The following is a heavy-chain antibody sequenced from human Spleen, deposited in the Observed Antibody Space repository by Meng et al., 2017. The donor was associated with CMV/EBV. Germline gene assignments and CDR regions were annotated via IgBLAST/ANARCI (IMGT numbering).Heavy chain of an antibody. V-gene: IGHV4-38-2*02. J-gene: IGHJ4*02. CDR1: AFSISNGYF. Sequence: SETLSLTCTVSAFSISNGYFWGWIRQPPGKGLEWIGSIYHTGSTDYNPSLKSRVTISVDTSKNQFSLKLSSVTAADTAVYYCARDLEYSSSWYDYWGQGTLVTVSS. CDR2: IYHTGST. D-gene: IGHD6-13*01. CDR3: ARDLEYSSSWYDY.